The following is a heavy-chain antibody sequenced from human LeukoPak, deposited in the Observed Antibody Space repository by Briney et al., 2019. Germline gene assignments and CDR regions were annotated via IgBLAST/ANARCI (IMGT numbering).Heavy chain of an antibody. CDR1: GFTFSSYG. Sequence: GGSLRLSCAASGFTFSSYGMHWVRQAPGKGLEWVAFIRYDGSNKYYADSVKGRFTISRDNSKNTLYLQMNSLRAEDTAVYYCAKDLLERLSVDYWGQGTLVTVSS. CDR2: IRYDGSNK. J-gene: IGHJ4*02. V-gene: IGHV3-30*02. D-gene: IGHD1-1*01. CDR3: AKDLLERLSVDY.